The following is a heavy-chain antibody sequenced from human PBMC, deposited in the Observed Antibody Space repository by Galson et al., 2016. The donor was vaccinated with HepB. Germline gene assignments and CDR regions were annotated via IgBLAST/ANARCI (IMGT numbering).Heavy chain of an antibody. V-gene: IGHV4-34*01. Sequence: LRLSCAASRFTFSSYGMSWVRQAPGKGLEWIGEISHSGRTNYSPSLKSRVIISVDTYKNQSSLKLRSVTAADTAVYYCARDRYGSGNYYSEDAFDIWGQGTMVTVSS. CDR3: ARDRYGSGNYYSEDAFDI. CDR2: ISHSGRT. D-gene: IGHD3-10*01. CDR1: RFTFSSYG. J-gene: IGHJ3*02.